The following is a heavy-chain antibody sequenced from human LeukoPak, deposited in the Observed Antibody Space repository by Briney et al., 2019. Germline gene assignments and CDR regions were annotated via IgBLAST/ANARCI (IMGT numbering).Heavy chain of an antibody. Sequence: ASVKVSCKASGYTFTGYYMHWVRQAPGQGLEWMGWINPNSGGTNYAQKFQGRVTMTRDTSISTAYMELSRLRSDDTAVYYCARARGYSGYDSDYWGRGTLVTVSS. D-gene: IGHD5-12*01. CDR1: GYTFTGYY. V-gene: IGHV1-2*02. CDR2: INPNSGGT. CDR3: ARARGYSGYDSDY. J-gene: IGHJ4*02.